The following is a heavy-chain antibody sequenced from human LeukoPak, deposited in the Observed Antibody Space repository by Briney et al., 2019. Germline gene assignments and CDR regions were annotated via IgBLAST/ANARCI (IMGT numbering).Heavy chain of an antibody. J-gene: IGHJ4*02. CDR3: ARDYYDSSGYYPSLFDY. Sequence: ASVKVSCKASGYTFTSYAMHWVRQAPGQRLERMGWINAGNGNTKYSQKFQGRVTITRDTSASTAYMELSSLRSEDTAVYYCARDYYDSSGYYPSLFDYWGQGTLVTVPS. CDR1: GYTFTSYA. CDR2: INAGNGNT. V-gene: IGHV1-3*01. D-gene: IGHD3-22*01.